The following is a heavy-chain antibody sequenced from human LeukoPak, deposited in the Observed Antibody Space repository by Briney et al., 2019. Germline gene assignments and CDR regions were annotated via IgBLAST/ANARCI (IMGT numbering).Heavy chain of an antibody. CDR2: IYYRGST. D-gene: IGHD5-12*01. Sequence: TSQTLSLTCAVSGGPLTSYYWTWIRQPPGKGLEWIGFIYYRGSTDYNPSLESRVTISIDTSKNRFSLKLSSVTAADTAVYYCARDRYSGYDGFGAFDIWGQGTMVTVSS. CDR3: ARDRYSGYDGFGAFDI. CDR1: GGPLTSYY. J-gene: IGHJ3*02. V-gene: IGHV4-59*01.